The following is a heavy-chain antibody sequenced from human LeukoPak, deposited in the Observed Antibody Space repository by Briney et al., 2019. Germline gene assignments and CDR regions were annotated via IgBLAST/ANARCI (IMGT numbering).Heavy chain of an antibody. Sequence: GGSLRLSCAASGFTFSTYSMNWVRQAPGKGLEWVSSISGSSSYIHYADSVKGRFTISRDNAKNSLYLQMNSLRAEDTAVYYCAREGARLYGDPTGAFDIWGQGTMVTVSS. CDR3: AREGARLYGDPTGAFDI. V-gene: IGHV3-21*01. CDR2: ISGSSSYI. CDR1: GFTFSTYS. D-gene: IGHD4-17*01. J-gene: IGHJ3*02.